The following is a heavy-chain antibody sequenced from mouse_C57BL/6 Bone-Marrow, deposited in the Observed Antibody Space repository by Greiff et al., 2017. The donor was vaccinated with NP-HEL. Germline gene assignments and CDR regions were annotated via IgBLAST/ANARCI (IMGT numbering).Heavy chain of an antibody. J-gene: IGHJ3*01. CDR2: ISDGGSYT. Sequence: DVKLVESGGGLVKPGGSLKLSCAASGFTFSSYAMSWVRQTPEKRLEWVATISDGGSYTYYPDNVKGRFTISRDNAKNNLYLQMSHLKSEDTAMYYCARDCSSPFAYWGQGTLVTVSA. V-gene: IGHV5-4*01. CDR1: GFTFSSYA. CDR3: ARDCSSPFAY. D-gene: IGHD1-1*01.